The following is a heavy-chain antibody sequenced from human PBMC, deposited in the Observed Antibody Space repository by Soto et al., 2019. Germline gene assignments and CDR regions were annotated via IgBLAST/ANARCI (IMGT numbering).Heavy chain of an antibody. CDR2: ISSSSSYI. CDR3: AKDREQWLVRAGFDY. CDR1: GFTFRSYS. J-gene: IGHJ4*02. V-gene: IGHV3-21*01. Sequence: PGGSLRLSCAASGFTFRSYSINWVRQAPGKGLEWVSSISSSSSYIYYADSVKGRFTISRDNAKNSLYLQMNSLRAEDTAVYYCAKDREQWLVRAGFDYWGQGTLVTVPS. D-gene: IGHD6-19*01.